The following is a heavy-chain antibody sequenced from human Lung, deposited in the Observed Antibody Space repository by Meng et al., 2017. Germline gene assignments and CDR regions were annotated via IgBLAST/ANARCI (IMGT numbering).Heavy chain of an antibody. J-gene: IGHJ4*02. CDR1: GFTFSSYT. CDR2: ISSSSSYI. D-gene: IGHD4-23*01. V-gene: IGHV3-21*06. Sequence: GESLKISCAASGFTFSSYTMNWVRQAPGKGLEWVSGISSSSSYIYYADSVKGRFTISRDNAKHSVFLQMNRLGAEDTAVYYCARGEVTDYWGQGRLVTVSS. CDR3: ARGEVTDY.